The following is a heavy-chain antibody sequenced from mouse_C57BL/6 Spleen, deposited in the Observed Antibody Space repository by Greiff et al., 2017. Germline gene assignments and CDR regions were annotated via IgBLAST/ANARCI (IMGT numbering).Heavy chain of an antibody. J-gene: IGHJ3*01. CDR2: IYPSDSET. CDR3: ARGNYCGDCGFAF. V-gene: IGHV1-61*01. CDR1: GYTFTSYW. Sequence: VQLQQPGAELVRPGSSVKLSCKASGYTFTSYWMDWVKQRPGQGLEWIGNIYPSDSETHYNQKFKDKATLTVDTSSSTAYMQLSSLTSDDSAVYYCARGNYCGDCGFAFWGPGTLVTVSA. D-gene: IGHD1-1*01.